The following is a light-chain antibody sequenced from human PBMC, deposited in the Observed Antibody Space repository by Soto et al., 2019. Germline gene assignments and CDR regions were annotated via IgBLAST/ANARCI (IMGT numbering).Light chain of an antibody. V-gene: IGLV4-69*01. CDR2: LNSDGRH. Sequence: QPVLTQSPSASASLGASVKLTCTLSSGHSSYAIAWHQQQPEKGPRYLMKLNSDGRHFKGDGIPDRFSGSSSGAARYLTISSLQAEDEADYYYQTWGTGIHVVFGGGTKLTVL. J-gene: IGLJ2*01. CDR1: SGHSSYA. CDR3: QTWGTGIHVV.